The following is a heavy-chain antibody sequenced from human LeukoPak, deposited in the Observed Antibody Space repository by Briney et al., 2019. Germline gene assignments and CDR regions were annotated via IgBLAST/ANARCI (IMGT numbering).Heavy chain of an antibody. D-gene: IGHD3-10*01. CDR1: GFTFSSSA. J-gene: IGHJ4*02. V-gene: IGHV3-23*01. Sequence: GGSLRLSCAASGFTFSSSAMSWVRQAPGKGLEWVSGIRGSGVSTSYADSVKGRFTISRDNSKNMLYLFMNNLRAEDTAVYYCALLGGKLLWRIDYWGQGTRVTVSS. CDR2: IRGSGVST. CDR3: ALLGGKLLWRIDY.